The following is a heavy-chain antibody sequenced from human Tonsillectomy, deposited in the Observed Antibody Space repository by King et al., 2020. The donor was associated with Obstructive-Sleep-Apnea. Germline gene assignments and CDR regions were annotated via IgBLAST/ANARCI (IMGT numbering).Heavy chain of an antibody. J-gene: IGHJ6*02. D-gene: IGHD2-15*01. CDR1: GGSISSGGYY. Sequence: QLQESGPGLVKPSQTLSLTCTVSGGSISSGGYYWSWLRQHPGKGLEWIGYIYYSGSTYYNPSLKSRVTISADKSKNQFSRQLSSVTAADTAVYYCASAGYCSGGSCLYGMDVWGQGTTVTVSS. CDR3: ASAGYCSGGSCLYGMDV. CDR2: IYYSGST. V-gene: IGHV4-31*03.